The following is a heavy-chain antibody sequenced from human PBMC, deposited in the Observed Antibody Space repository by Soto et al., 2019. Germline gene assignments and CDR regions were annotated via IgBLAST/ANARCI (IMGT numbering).Heavy chain of an antibody. CDR3: ARDADTAMVFDY. CDR2: IYYSGST. J-gene: IGHJ4*02. D-gene: IGHD5-18*01. Sequence: LSLTCTVSGGSISSYYWSWIRQPPGKGLEWIGYIYYSGSTNYNPSLKSRVTISVDTSKNQFSLKLSSVTAADTAVYYCARDADTAMVFDYWGQGTLVTVSS. CDR1: GGSISSYY. V-gene: IGHV4-59*01.